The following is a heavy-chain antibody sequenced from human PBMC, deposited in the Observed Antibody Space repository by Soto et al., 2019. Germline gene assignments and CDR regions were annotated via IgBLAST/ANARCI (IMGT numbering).Heavy chain of an antibody. CDR3: AKDSTPARGSYFDY. CDR1: GFTFSSYG. D-gene: IGHD3-3*02. V-gene: IGHV3-30*18. Sequence: GGSLRLSCAASGFTFSSYGMHWVRQAPGKGLEWVAVISYDGSNKYYADPVKGRFTISRDNSKNTLYLQMNSLRAEDTAVYYCAKDSTPARGSYFDYWGQGTLVTVSS. J-gene: IGHJ4*02. CDR2: ISYDGSNK.